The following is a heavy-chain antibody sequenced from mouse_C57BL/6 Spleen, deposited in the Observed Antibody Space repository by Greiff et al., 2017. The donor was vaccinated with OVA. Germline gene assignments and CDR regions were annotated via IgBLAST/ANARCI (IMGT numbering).Heavy chain of an antibody. J-gene: IGHJ2*01. CDR3: ARGYDGYTLYYFDY. D-gene: IGHD2-3*01. CDR1: GYSITSGYY. CDR2: ISYDGSN. V-gene: IGHV3-6*01. Sequence: EVQLQESGPGLVKPSQSLSLTCSVTGYSITSGYYWNWIRQFPGNKLEWMGYISYDGSNNYNPSLKNRISITRDTSKNQFFLKLNSVTTEDTATYYCARGYDGYTLYYFDYWGQGTTLTVSS.